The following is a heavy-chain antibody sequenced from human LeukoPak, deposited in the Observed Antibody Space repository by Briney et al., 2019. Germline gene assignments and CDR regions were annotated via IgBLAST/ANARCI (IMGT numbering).Heavy chain of an antibody. CDR1: GFTFSSYG. CDR2: ISAVVGDI. CDR3: AKDPPHADRSIYSDNS. D-gene: IGHD3-22*01. Sequence: GGSLRLSCAASGFTFSSYGMHWVRQAPGKWLEWVSVISAVVGDIYYADSVNGPFTISRDNSKNTLHLQMDRVRAEDTAVYYCAKDPPHADRSIYSDNSWGQGNLVTVSS. V-gene: IGHV3-23*01. J-gene: IGHJ4*02.